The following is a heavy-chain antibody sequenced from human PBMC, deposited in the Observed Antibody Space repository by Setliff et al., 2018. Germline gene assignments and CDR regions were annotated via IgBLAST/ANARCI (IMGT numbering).Heavy chain of an antibody. CDR3: ARNGDVDTGFLGYYYYYYMDV. V-gene: IGHV3-48*01. CDR2: ISSSSRTK. Sequence: HPGGSLSLSCAASGFTFSSYTMNWVRQAPGKGLEWVSYISSSSRTKYYADSVKGRFTISRDNAKNSLYLQMNSLRAEDTAVYYCARNGDVDTGFLGYYYYYYMDVWGKGTTVTVSS. CDR1: GFTFSSYT. D-gene: IGHD5-18*01. J-gene: IGHJ6*03.